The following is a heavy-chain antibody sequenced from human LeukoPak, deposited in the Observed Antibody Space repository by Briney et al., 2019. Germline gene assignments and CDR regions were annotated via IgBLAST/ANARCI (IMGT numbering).Heavy chain of an antibody. J-gene: IGHJ5*02. Sequence: GRSLRLSCAASGFTFSTYAMHWVRQAPGKGLEWLSYISPSTTHTSYADSVKGRFTISRDNAKNLLYLQMNSLRAEDTAVYYCARGGHGAADQWGQGTLVTVSS. V-gene: IGHV3-11*05. CDR1: GFTFSTYA. CDR3: ARGGHGAADQ. D-gene: IGHD1-26*01. CDR2: ISPSTTHT.